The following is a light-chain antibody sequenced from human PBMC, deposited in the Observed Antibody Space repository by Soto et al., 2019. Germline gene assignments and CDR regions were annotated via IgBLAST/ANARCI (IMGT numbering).Light chain of an antibody. CDR2: SAS. V-gene: IGKV1-39*01. Sequence: DIQMTQSPASLSASVGDRLTITCRASESISTYLSWYVHKPGRAPKLLVFSASTLESGVPSRFSGSGSGTDFTLTISSLQPEDFATYYYQQSFSPPFTFGPGTKVDV. CDR1: ESISTY. J-gene: IGKJ3*01. CDR3: QQSFSPPFT.